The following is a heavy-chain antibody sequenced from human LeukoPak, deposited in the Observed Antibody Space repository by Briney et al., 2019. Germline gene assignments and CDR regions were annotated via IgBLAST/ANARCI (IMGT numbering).Heavy chain of an antibody. J-gene: IGHJ4*02. CDR3: VRDGRYCGGDCYLDY. CDR2: ISSSGRII. V-gene: IGHV3-11*01. Sequence: KPGGSLRLSCAASGFTFTDYYMSWILQAPGKGLEWVSYISSSGRIIYYADSVKGRFTISRDNAKSSLYLQMNSLRAEDTAVYYCVRDGRYCGGDCYLDYWGQGTLVTVSS. CDR1: GFTFTDYY. D-gene: IGHD2-21*02.